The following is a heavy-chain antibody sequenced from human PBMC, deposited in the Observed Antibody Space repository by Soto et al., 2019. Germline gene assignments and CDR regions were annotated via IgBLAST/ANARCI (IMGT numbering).Heavy chain of an antibody. CDR3: ARALYYARTGYYGY. CDR1: GGSISSGGYY. Sequence: SETLSLTCTVSGGSISSGGYYWSWIRQPPGKGLEWIGYIYYSWSSYYNPSLKSRVTISVDTSKNQFSLKLSSVAAADTAVYYCARALYYARTGYYGYWGQGTLVTVSS. J-gene: IGHJ4*02. CDR2: IYYSWSS. D-gene: IGHD3-22*01. V-gene: IGHV4-30-4*08.